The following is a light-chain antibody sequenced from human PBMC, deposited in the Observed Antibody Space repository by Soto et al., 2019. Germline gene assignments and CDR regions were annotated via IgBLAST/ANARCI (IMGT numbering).Light chain of an antibody. CDR3: QQRSNWPLT. Sequence: EIVLTQSPATLSLSPGERATLSCRASQSVNSYLAWYQQKPGQAPRLLIYDASNRATGIPDRFSGSGSGTDFTLTVSSLEPEDLAVYYCQQRSNWPLTFGGGTKVEIK. CDR2: DAS. CDR1: QSVNSY. J-gene: IGKJ4*01. V-gene: IGKV3-11*01.